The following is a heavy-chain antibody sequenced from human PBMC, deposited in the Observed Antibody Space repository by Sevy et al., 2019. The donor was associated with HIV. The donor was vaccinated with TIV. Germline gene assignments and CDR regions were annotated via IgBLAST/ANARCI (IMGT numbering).Heavy chain of an antibody. D-gene: IGHD6-6*01. V-gene: IGHV3-30-3*01. CDR2: ISYDGSNK. CDR1: GFTFSSYA. Sequence: GGSLRLSCAASGFTFSSYAMHWVRQAPGKGLEWVAVISYDGSNKYYADSVKGRFTISRDNSKNTLYLQMNSLRAEDTAVYYSARDGPSSSSDYWGQGTLVTVSS. CDR3: ARDGPSSSSDY. J-gene: IGHJ4*02.